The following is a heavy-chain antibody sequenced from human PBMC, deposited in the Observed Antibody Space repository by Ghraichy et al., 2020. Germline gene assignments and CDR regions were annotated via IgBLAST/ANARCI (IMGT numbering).Heavy chain of an antibody. CDR2: IKSETDGGTT. CDR1: GFTFSLSW. D-gene: IGHD2-2*01. V-gene: IGHV3-15*01. Sequence: GGSLRLSCATSGFTFSLSWMSWVRQAPGKGLEWVGRIKSETDGGTTDYALPVKGRFTISRDDSKNILYLQMNSLKTEDTAVYYCTTDPSCSSSGCYWADYWGQGALVTVSS. J-gene: IGHJ4*02. CDR3: TTDPSCSSSGCYWADY.